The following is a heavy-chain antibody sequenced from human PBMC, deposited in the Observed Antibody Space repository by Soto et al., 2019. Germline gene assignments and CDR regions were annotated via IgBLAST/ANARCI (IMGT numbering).Heavy chain of an antibody. CDR2: IYHTGTT. D-gene: IGHD3-22*01. V-gene: IGHV4-38-2*02. CDR3: ARDGLRYFDSSGYYSGPPLDY. CDR1: GFSISSDYF. J-gene: IGHJ4*02. Sequence: PSETLSLTCAVSGFSISSDYFWGWIRQPPGKGLEWIGSIYHTGTTYYSPSLKSRATIFLDTSKNQFSLNLTSVTAADTAIYYCARDGLRYFDSSGYYSGPPLDYWGQGA.